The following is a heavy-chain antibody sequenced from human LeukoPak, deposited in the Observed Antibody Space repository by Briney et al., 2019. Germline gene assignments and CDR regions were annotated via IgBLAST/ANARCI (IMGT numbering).Heavy chain of an antibody. V-gene: IGHV3-7*03. CDR1: GLTVSDHW. D-gene: IGHD5-18*01. CDR3: ASLDTAKQPLANH. J-gene: IGHJ5*02. Sequence: GGSLRLSCVASGLTVSDHWMSWVRQAPGKGLEWVANIREERGQEYYVDSVKGRFTISKNSAKNSLYLQMNTLRVEDTTMYYCASLDTAKQPLANHWGQGTLVTVSS. CDR2: IREERGQE.